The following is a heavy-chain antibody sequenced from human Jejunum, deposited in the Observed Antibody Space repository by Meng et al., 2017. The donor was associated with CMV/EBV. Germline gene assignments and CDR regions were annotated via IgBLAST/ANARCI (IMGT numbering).Heavy chain of an antibody. CDR1: GFRVGNHL. D-gene: IGHD2/OR15-2a*01. CDR2: IYDVGNT. CDR3: ARGAFD. J-gene: IGHJ4*02. V-gene: IGHV3-53*05. Sequence: SPTLSFAGSGFRVGNHLMDWGRQAPGKGLEWVSVIYDVGNTYYADSVKGRFFISRDSSKNILYLQMNSLRPEDTALYYCARGAFDWGQGTLVTVSS.